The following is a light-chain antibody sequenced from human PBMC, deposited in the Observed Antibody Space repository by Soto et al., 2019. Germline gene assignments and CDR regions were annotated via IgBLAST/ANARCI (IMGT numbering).Light chain of an antibody. CDR3: LQYHNLWA. J-gene: IGKJ1*01. CDR1: ESISRDY. Sequence: EIVLTQSPGTLSLSPGQRATLSCRASESISRDYLAWYQQRLGQAPRLLIYGASSGATGIPDRFSGSGSGTDFTLTISRLEPEDFTVYSCLQYHNLWAFGQGTKVEI. V-gene: IGKV3-20*01. CDR2: GAS.